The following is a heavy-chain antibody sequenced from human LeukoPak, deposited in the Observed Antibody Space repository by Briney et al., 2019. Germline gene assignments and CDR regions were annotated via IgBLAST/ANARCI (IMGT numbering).Heavy chain of an antibody. V-gene: IGHV3-21*01. D-gene: IGHD5-24*01. CDR2: ISSSSSYI. J-gene: IGHJ4*02. Sequence: GGSLRLSCAASGFTFSSYSMNWVRQAPGKGLEWVSSISSSSSYIYYADSVKGRFTIPRDNAKNSLYLQMNSLRAEDTAVYYCARVRGMATINPFDYWGQGTLVTVSS. CDR3: ARVRGMATINPFDY. CDR1: GFTFSSYS.